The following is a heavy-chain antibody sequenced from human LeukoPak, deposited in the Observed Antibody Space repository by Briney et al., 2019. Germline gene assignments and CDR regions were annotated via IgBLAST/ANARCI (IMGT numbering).Heavy chain of an antibody. V-gene: IGHV1-69*05. Sequence: SVKVSCKASGGTFSSYAISWVRQAPGQGLEWMGGIIPIFGTANYAQKFQGRVTITTDESTSTAYMELSSLRAEDTAVYYCATVLYNWFDPWGQGTLVTVSS. CDR1: GGTFSSYA. CDR3: ATVLYNWFDP. J-gene: IGHJ5*02. CDR2: IIPIFGTA. D-gene: IGHD4-17*01.